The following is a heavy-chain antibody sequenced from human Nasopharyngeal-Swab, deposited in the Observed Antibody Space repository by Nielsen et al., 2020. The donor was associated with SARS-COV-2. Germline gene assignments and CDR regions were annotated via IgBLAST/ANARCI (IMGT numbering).Heavy chain of an antibody. J-gene: IGHJ3*01. CDR3: ASPVFGVVSVAFDL. D-gene: IGHD3-3*01. Sequence: GGSLRLSCAASGIFVSGNYMNWVRQAPGMGLEWVSVVYSGGSTFYADSVKGRFTISRDNSKNTLYLQMNNLRPEDTAMYYCASPVFGVVSVAFDLWGQGTMVTVSS. CDR2: VYSGGST. CDR1: GIFVSGNY. V-gene: IGHV3-53*01.